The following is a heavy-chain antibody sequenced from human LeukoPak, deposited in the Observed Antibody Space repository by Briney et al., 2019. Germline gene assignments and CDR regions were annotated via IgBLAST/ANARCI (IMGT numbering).Heavy chain of an antibody. J-gene: IGHJ5*02. Sequence: GGSLRLSCASSGFTFSRYVLTWVRQAPGKGLEWVSAIGVSGGSTFYADSVKGRFTISRDNSKNTLYLQMNSLRAEDTAVYYCARGEYNWNDLHLWGQGTLVTVSS. D-gene: IGHD1-20*01. CDR3: ARGEYNWNDLHL. V-gene: IGHV3-23*01. CDR2: IGVSGGST. CDR1: GFTFSRYV.